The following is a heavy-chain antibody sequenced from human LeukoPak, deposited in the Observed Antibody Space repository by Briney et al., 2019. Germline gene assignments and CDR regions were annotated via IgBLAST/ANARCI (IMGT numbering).Heavy chain of an antibody. V-gene: IGHV1-69*04. CDR1: GGTFSRYA. J-gene: IGHJ4*02. Sequence: SVKVSCKASGGTFSRYAISWVRPAPGQGLEWMGRIIPILGIANYAQKFQGRVTITADKSTSTAYMELSSLRSEDTAVYYCARDSQTYYYDSSGYPWGQGTLVTVSS. D-gene: IGHD3-22*01. CDR3: ARDSQTYYYDSSGYP. CDR2: IIPILGIA.